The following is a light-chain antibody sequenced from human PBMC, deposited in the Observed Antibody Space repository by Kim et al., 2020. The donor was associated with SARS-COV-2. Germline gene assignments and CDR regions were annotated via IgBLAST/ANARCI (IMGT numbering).Light chain of an antibody. CDR3: QQGKSFPLT. J-gene: IGKJ4*01. Sequence: DIQMTQSPSSVSASVGDRVTITCRASQGISRSLAWYQQKPGKTPNLLIYGASGLQSGVPSRFSGSGSGTDFTLTITSLQPEDFATYYCQQGKSFPLTIGGGTRVDIK. CDR1: QGISRS. CDR2: GAS. V-gene: IGKV1-12*01.